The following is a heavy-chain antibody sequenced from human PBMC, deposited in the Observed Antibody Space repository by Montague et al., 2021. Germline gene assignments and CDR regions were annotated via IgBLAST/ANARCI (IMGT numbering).Heavy chain of an antibody. CDR3: TFYKFRETPRGFDY. Sequence: LSLSFSASGFPFTSYWMHWVRQAPGKGLVWVSRISTDGSSTTYADSVKGRFTTSRDNAKNMLYLQMNSLRAEDTAVYYCTFYKFRETPRGFDYWGQGTLVTVSA. J-gene: IGHJ4*02. D-gene: IGHD3-10*01. CDR1: GFPFTSYW. V-gene: IGHV3-74*01. CDR2: ISTDGSST.